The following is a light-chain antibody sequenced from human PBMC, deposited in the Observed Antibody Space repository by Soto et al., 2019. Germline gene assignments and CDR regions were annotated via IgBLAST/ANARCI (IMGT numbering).Light chain of an antibody. CDR1: TSNIEAVYG. CDR2: AND. J-gene: IGLJ2*01. CDR3: QSDDSTLSVV. Sequence: QSVLTQPPSVSGAPGQSVTISCTGSTSNIEAVYGFHWYQQIRGTAPRLLIFANDNRPSGVPDRFSGSKSGTSASLTITGLQAEDEADYYCQSDDSTLSVVFGGGTQLTVL. V-gene: IGLV1-40*01.